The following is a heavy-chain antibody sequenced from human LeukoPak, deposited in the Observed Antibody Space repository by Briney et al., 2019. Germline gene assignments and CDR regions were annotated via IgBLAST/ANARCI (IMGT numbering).Heavy chain of an antibody. J-gene: IGHJ4*02. D-gene: IGHD3-9*01. Sequence: GESLKITCKASGYTFTSSWIGWVRRMPGKGPEWMVIINPADSDTRYSPSFQGQVTVSADKSFNTAYLQWSSLKASDTAMYYCVRPASTGYYEYWGQGTLVTVSS. V-gene: IGHV5-51*01. CDR2: INPADSDT. CDR1: GYTFTSSW. CDR3: VRPASTGYYEY.